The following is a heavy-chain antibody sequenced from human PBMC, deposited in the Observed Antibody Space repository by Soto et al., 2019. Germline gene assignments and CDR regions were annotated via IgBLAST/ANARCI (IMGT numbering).Heavy chain of an antibody. CDR1: GGSISSYY. J-gene: IGHJ4*01. CDR2: IYYSAST. V-gene: IGHV4-59*01. D-gene: IGHD6-6*01. CDR3: ARVLWVDQSLSSSFDF. Sequence: SETLSLTCTVSGGSISSYYLTWIRQPPGKGLERIGHIYYSASTHYNPSLKSRVTISVDTSKDQFSLKLSSVTAADTAVYYCARVLWVDQSLSSSFDFLGQRILVSGSS.